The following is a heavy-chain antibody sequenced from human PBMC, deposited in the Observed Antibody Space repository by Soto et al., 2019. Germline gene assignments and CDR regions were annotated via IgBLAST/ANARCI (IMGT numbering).Heavy chain of an antibody. CDR3: ARSRHGSGSYTHFYYGLDV. J-gene: IGHJ6*02. CDR2: ISFDGSTE. Sequence: QVQLLEPGGGVVQPGRSLRLSCAASGFTFISYAMHWVRQATGKGLEWVAVISFDGSTEYYADSVKGRFTISRDNSKNTVYLQMNSLRSEDTAVYYCARSRHGSGSYTHFYYGLDVWGQGTTVTVSS. V-gene: IGHV3-30-3*01. D-gene: IGHD3-10*01. CDR1: GFTFISYA.